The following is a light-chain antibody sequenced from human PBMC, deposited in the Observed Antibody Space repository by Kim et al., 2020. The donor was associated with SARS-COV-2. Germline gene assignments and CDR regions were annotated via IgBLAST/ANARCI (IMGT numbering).Light chain of an antibody. Sequence: SYELTQPPSVSVAPGKTARITCGGNNIGSKSVHWYQQKPGQAPVLVIYYDSDRPSGIPERFSGSNSGNTATLTISRVEAGDEADHYCQVWDSSSDYVFGTGTKVTVL. V-gene: IGLV3-21*04. CDR3: QVWDSSSDYV. CDR1: NIGSKS. J-gene: IGLJ1*01. CDR2: YDS.